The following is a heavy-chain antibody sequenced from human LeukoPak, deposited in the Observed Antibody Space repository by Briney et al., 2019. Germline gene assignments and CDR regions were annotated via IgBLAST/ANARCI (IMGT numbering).Heavy chain of an antibody. D-gene: IGHD3-22*01. Sequence: PGGSLRLSCAASAFTFSSFWMSWIRQAPGKGLEWGSDIRSTSTYTYYADSVKGRFTISRDNAKNSLYLQMNSLRAEDTAVYYCARGTYRGEKYYDTTGGPFDIWGQGTMVTVSS. J-gene: IGHJ3*02. V-gene: IGHV3-21*05. CDR1: AFTFSSFW. CDR2: IRSTSTYT. CDR3: ARGTYRGEKYYDTTGGPFDI.